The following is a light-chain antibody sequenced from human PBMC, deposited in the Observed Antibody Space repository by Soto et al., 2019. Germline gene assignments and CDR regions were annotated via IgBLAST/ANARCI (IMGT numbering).Light chain of an antibody. CDR1: SSDIGNYNF. CDR3: ASHTTSSTLI. V-gene: IGLV2-14*01. J-gene: IGLJ2*01. CDR2: EVS. Sequence: QSVLTQPASVSGSPGQSITISCTGTSSDIGNYNFVSWFQHHPGKAPKLIIYEVSHRPSGVSYRFSGSKSGNTASLTISGLQAEDEADYYCASHTTSSTLIFGGGTKLT.